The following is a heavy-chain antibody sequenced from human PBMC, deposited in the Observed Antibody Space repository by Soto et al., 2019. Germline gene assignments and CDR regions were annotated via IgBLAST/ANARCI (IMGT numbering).Heavy chain of an antibody. CDR3: AKVGLGWFGDPTVMDV. Sequence: GESLKISCAASGFTFSSYAMSCVRQAPGKGLEWVSAISGSGGSTYYADSVKGRFTISRDNSKNTLYLQMNSLRAEDTAVYYCAKVGLGWFGDPTVMDVWGQGTTVTVSS. J-gene: IGHJ6*02. CDR1: GFTFSSYA. V-gene: IGHV3-23*01. D-gene: IGHD3-10*01. CDR2: ISGSGGST.